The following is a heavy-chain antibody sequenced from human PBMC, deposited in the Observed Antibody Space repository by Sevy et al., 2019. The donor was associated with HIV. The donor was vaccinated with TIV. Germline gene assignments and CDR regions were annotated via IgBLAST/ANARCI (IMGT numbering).Heavy chain of an antibody. D-gene: IGHD3-10*01. V-gene: IGHV4-4*07. Sequence: SETLSLTCTVSGGSISSYYWSWIRQPAGKGLEWIGRIYTSGNTNYNPSLKSRVTMSVDTSKNQFSLKLSSVTAADTAVYYCARDRTYYYGSGSYYFDYWGQGTLVTVSS. CDR3: ARDRTYYYGSGSYYFDY. CDR1: GGSISSYY. CDR2: IYTSGNT. J-gene: IGHJ4*02.